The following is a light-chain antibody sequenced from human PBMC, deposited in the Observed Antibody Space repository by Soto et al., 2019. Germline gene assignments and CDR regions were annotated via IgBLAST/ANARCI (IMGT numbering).Light chain of an antibody. CDR2: EAS. CDR3: QHRSNWPG. V-gene: IGKV3-11*01. Sequence: ELVLTQPPGTLSLSPGERATLPCRASQSVNTKYLAWYQQKPGQAPRILIYEASKRATGIQARLSGSGSGTEFTLTIRSLEPEDFAVYYCQHRSNWPGFGQGTRLEIK. J-gene: IGKJ5*01. CDR1: QSVNTKY.